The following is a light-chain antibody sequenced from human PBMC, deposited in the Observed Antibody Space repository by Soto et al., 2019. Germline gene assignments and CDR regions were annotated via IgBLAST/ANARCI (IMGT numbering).Light chain of an antibody. J-gene: IGLJ1*01. CDR2: GVT. Sequence: SALTQPASVSGSPGQSITISCTGSGSDIGAYNYVSWYRQHPGKAPKLLIHGVTRRPSGVSSRFSASKSAYTASLTISGLQAEDEANYYCSSFTTSYFYVFGPGTKVT. CDR3: SSFTTSYFYV. V-gene: IGLV2-14*01. CDR1: GSDIGAYNY.